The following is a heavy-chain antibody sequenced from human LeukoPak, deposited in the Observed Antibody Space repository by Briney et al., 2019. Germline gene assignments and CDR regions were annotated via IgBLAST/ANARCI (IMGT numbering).Heavy chain of an antibody. CDR3: AKEMGYYDSSGYSTPIDY. V-gene: IGHV3-30*18. D-gene: IGHD3-22*01. CDR1: GFTFSSYG. Sequence: GGSLRLSCAASGFTFSSYGMHWVRQAPGKGLEWVAVISYDGSNKYYADSVKGRFTISRDNPKNTLYLQMNSLRAEDTAVYYCAKEMGYYDSSGYSTPIDYWGQGTLVTVSS. J-gene: IGHJ4*02. CDR2: ISYDGSNK.